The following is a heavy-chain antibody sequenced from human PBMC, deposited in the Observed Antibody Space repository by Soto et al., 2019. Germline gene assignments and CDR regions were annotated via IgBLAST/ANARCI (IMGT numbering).Heavy chain of an antibody. V-gene: IGHV3-9*01. CDR1: GFTFDDYA. J-gene: IGHJ4*02. D-gene: IGHD3-22*01. Sequence: PGGPLRLSCVASGFTFDDYAIHWVRQTPGKGLEWVSGLTWNGEVLGYADSVKGRFTISRDNAKNSLYLEMNSLRPEDTALYYCVKDSESSGYLTHLDYWGQGTLVTVSS. CDR2: LTWNGEVL. CDR3: VKDSESSGYLTHLDY.